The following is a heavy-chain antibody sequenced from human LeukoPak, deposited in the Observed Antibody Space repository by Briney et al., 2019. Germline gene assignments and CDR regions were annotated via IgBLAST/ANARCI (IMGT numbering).Heavy chain of an antibody. Sequence: GGSLRLPCAASGFTFRSYAMSWVRQAPGKGREWVSSISGSGGSTYYADSVKGRFPISRDNSKNTPYMQMTRLRAEDTSVYYCAKGVYSYGYLGWFDPWGQGTLVTVSS. D-gene: IGHD5-18*01. CDR1: GFTFRSYA. CDR2: ISGSGGST. J-gene: IGHJ5*02. CDR3: AKGVYSYGYLGWFDP. V-gene: IGHV3-23*01.